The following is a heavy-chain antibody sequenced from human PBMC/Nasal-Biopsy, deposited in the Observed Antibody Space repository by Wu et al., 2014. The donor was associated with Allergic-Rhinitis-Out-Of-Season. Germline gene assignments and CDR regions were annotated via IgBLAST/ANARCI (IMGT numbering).Heavy chain of an antibody. J-gene: IGHJ4*02. CDR3: ARVATIPYYFDY. D-gene: IGHD5-12*01. Sequence: TLSLTCAVSGGSISSGGYYWSWIRQHPGKGLEWIGYIYYSGSTYYNPSLKSRVTISVDTSKNQFSLKLSSVTAADTAVYYCARVATIPYYFDYWGQGTLVTVSS. V-gene: IGHV4-31*11. CDR2: IYYSGST. CDR1: GGSISSGGYY.